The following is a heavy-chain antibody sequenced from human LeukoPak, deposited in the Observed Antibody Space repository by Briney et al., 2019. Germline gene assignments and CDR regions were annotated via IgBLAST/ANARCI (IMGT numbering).Heavy chain of an antibody. V-gene: IGHV1-46*01. D-gene: IGHD5-18*01. CDR3: AGGEGIQPLDY. CDR1: GYTFTSYY. J-gene: IGHJ4*02. CDR2: INPSGGST. Sequence: ASVKVSCKASGYTFTSYYMHWVRQAPGQGLEWMGIINPSGGSTGYAQKFQGRVTMTRDTSTSTVYMELSSLRSEDTAVYYCAGGEGIQPLDYWGQGTLVTVSS.